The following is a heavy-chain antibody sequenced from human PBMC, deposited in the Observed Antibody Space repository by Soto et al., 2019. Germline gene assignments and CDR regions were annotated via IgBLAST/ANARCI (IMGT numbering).Heavy chain of an antibody. D-gene: IGHD2-2*01. CDR3: ARVAIGYCSSTSCYEEGGYYYGMDV. CDR1: GYTFTGYY. Sequence: ASVKVSCKASGYTFTGYYMRWVRQAPGQGLEWMGWINPNGGGTNYAQKFQGWVTMTRDTSISTAYMELSRLRSDDTAVYYCARVAIGYCSSTSCYEEGGYYYGMDVWGQGTTVTVSS. J-gene: IGHJ6*02. CDR2: INPNGGGT. V-gene: IGHV1-2*04.